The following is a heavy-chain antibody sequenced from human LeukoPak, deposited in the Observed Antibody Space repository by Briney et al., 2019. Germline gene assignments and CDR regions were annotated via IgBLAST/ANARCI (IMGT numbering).Heavy chain of an antibody. D-gene: IGHD3-10*01. J-gene: IGHJ6*02. CDR2: ISSNGGST. CDR1: GFTFSNYA. Sequence: PGGSLRLSCAASGFTFSNYAMHWVRQAPGKGLEYVSVISSNGGSTFYADSVKGRFTLSRDNSKNTLYLQMSSLRAEDTAVYFCVSDRGDINDFYYSGMDVWGQGTTVTVSS. CDR3: VSDRGDINDFYYSGMDV. V-gene: IGHV3-64D*06.